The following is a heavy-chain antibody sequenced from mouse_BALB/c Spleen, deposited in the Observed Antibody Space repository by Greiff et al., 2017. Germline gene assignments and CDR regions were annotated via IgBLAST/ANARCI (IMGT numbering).Heavy chain of an antibody. V-gene: IGHV1S81*02. Sequence: VQLHQSGAELVKPGASVKLSCKASGYTFTSYYMYWVKQRPGQGLEWIGEINPSNGGTNFNEKFKSKATLTVDKSSSTAYMQLSSLTSEDSAVYYCTRGLLHYYAMDYWGQGTSVTVSS. CDR2: INPSNGGT. J-gene: IGHJ4*01. CDR3: TRGLLHYYAMDY. D-gene: IGHD2-3*01. CDR1: GYTFTSYY.